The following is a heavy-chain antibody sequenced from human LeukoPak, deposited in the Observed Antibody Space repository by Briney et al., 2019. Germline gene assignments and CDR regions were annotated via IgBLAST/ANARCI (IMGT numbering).Heavy chain of an antibody. J-gene: IGHJ4*02. V-gene: IGHV1-2*02. CDR1: GYTFSDYY. CDR3: ARDRSALGYGQFDN. Sequence: ASVKVSCKGSGYTFSDYYIHWVRQAPGQGLEWMGWINANSGGTIYAQKFQGRVTMARDTSISTAYMEVSRLRSDDTAVYYCARDRSALGYGQFDNWGQGTLVTVSS. CDR2: INANSGGT. D-gene: IGHD5-18*01.